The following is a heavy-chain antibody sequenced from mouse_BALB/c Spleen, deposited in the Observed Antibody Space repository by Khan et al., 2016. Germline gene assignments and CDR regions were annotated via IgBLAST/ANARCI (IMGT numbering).Heavy chain of an antibody. V-gene: IGHV14-3*02. CDR2: IDPANGNT. J-gene: IGHJ2*01. Sequence: VQLQQSGAELVKPGASVKLSCTASGFNIKDTYMHWVKQRPEQGLEWTGRIDPANGNTKYDPTFQGQATITPDTSSNTAYLQLSSLTAEDTAVYYGARINAWGQGTTLTVSS. CDR3: ARINA. CDR1: GFNIKDTY.